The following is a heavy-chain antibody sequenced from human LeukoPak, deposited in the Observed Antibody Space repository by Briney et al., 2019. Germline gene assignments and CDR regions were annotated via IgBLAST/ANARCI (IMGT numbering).Heavy chain of an antibody. CDR3: VRARLDFWRGSRPRWFDP. J-gene: IGHJ5*02. Sequence: SETLSLTCTVSGVSISSYYWSWIRQPPGKGLEWIWYIYYSGSTTYNPALKSRLTISEDTSTKQVSLKLSSVTTADMPAHYCVRARLDFWRGSRPRWFDPWGQGTLVTVSS. CDR1: GVSISSYY. CDR2: IYYSGST. V-gene: IGHV4-59*01. D-gene: IGHD3-3*01.